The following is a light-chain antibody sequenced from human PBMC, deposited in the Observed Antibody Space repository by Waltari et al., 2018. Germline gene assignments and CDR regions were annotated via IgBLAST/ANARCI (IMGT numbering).Light chain of an antibody. CDR3: QVWDSSSDRL. Sequence: SYVLTQPPSVSVAPGKTARITCGGNNIGSKSVHWYQQKPCQAPVLVVYDDSDRPSGIPERFSGSNSGNTATLTISRVEAGDEADYYCQVWDSSSDRLFGGGTKLTVL. V-gene: IGLV3-21*03. CDR2: DDS. J-gene: IGLJ2*01. CDR1: NIGSKS.